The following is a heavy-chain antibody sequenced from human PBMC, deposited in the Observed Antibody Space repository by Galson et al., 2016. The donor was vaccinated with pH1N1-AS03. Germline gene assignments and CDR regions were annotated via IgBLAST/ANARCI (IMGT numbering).Heavy chain of an antibody. D-gene: IGHD2-8*02. V-gene: IGHV4-59*11. CDR1: NGSISDHY. CDR3: ARVDHGGVIVY. J-gene: IGHJ4*02. CDR2: VFYTGST. Sequence: LSLTCTVSNGSISDHYWTWIRQPPGKGLEWIGDVFYTGSTNYNPSIKRPVTISVDTSKNSFSLILASINNAYTAVYYGARVDHGGVIVYWGQGTLVTVSS.